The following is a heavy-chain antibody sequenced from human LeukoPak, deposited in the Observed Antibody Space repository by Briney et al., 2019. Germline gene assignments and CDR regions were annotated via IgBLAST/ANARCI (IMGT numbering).Heavy chain of an antibody. CDR2: IYYSGST. V-gene: IGHV4-38-2*01. D-gene: IGHD6-13*01. Sequence: PSETLSLTCAVSGYSISSGYYWGWIRQPPGKGLEWIGYIYYSGSTNYNPSLKGRVTISVDTSKNQFSLKLSSVTAADTAVYYCAGGYSSSSPTFDYWGQGTLVTVSS. J-gene: IGHJ4*02. CDR1: GYSISSGYY. CDR3: AGGYSSSSPTFDY.